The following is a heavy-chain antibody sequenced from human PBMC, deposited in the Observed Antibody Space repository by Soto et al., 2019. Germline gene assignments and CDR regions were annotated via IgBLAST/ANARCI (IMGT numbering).Heavy chain of an antibody. D-gene: IGHD6-25*01. CDR2: ITGRT. CDR1: GASVSNTGYH. J-gene: IGHJ4*02. Sequence: QVQLQESGPGLVEPSQTLSLTCTVSGASVSNTGYHWNWIRQRPGKGLEWLGQITGRTDYNPSLKSRVTILLDTSRNHFYLEVNSVTAADTAVYYCATLTAGGGGRGYWGQGTLVTVSS. V-gene: IGHV4-31*03. CDR3: ATLTAGGGGRGY.